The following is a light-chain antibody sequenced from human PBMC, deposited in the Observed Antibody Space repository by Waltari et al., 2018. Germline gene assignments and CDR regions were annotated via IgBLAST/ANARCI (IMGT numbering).Light chain of an antibody. J-gene: IGKJ1*01. CDR3: QHYVSLPVT. CDR1: PSVSRA. V-gene: IGKV3-20*01. CDR2: GAS. Sequence: EIVLTQSPGTLSLSPGERATLSCRASPSVSRALAWYQQNPGQAPRLRIYGASNRATGIPDRFSGSGSGTDFSLIISRLEPEDFAVYYCQHYVSLPVTFGQGTKVEIK.